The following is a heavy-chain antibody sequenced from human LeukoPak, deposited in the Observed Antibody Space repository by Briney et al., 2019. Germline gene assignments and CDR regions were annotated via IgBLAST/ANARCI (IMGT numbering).Heavy chain of an antibody. D-gene: IGHD5-12*01. CDR3: ARDKQLATLDAFDI. J-gene: IGHJ3*02. V-gene: IGHV3-23*01. CDR2: ISGNGDST. CDR1: GFTSSSYA. Sequence: GGSLRLSCAASGFTSSSYAMTWVRQAPGKGLEWVSGISGNGDSTYYADSVKGRFTISRDNSKNTLYLQMNSLRGEDTALYYCARDKQLATLDAFDIWGQGTMVTVSS.